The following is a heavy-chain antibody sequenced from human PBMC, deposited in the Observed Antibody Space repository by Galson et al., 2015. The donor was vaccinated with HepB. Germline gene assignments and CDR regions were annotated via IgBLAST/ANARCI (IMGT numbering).Heavy chain of an antibody. CDR3: ARRAGASGGFSFDY. CDR2: ILHDAHNR. D-gene: IGHD3-16*01. CDR1: GFPFSNYA. J-gene: IGHJ4*02. Sequence: SLRLSCAASGFPFSNYAMHWVRQTPGKGLGWMTVILHDAHNRYYADSVEGRFTVSRDNSKNTVYLQMHSLRPEDTAIYYCARRAGASGGFSFDYWGQGSLVTVSS. V-gene: IGHV3-30*04.